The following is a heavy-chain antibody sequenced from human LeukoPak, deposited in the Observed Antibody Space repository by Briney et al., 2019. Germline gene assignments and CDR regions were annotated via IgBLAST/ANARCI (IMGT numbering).Heavy chain of an antibody. CDR3: AREPIYYDSSGYSMPGYFDY. D-gene: IGHD3-22*01. Sequence: SETLSLTCAVSGGSISSGGYSWSWIRQPPGKGLEWIGYIYHSGSTYYNPSLKSRVTISVYRSKNQFSLKLSSVTAADTAVYYCAREPIYYDSSGYSMPGYFDYWGQGTLVTVSS. J-gene: IGHJ4*02. CDR1: GGSISSGGYS. CDR2: IYHSGST. V-gene: IGHV4-30-2*01.